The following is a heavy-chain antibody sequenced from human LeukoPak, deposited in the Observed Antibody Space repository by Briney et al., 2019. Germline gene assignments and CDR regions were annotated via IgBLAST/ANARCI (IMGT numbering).Heavy chain of an antibody. CDR3: ARRNYGDSRRWVDP. J-gene: IGHJ5*02. D-gene: IGHD4-17*01. CDR2: INPNSGGT. CDR1: GYTFTGYY. V-gene: IGHV1-2*02. Sequence: ASVKVSCKASGYTFTGYYMHWVRQAPGQGLEWMEWINPNSGGTNYAQKFQGRVAMTRNTSISTAYMELSSLRSEDTAVYYCARRNYGDSRRWVDPWGQGTLVTVSS.